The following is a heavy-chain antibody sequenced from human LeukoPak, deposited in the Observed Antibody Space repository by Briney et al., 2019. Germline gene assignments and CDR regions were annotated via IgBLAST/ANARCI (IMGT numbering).Heavy chain of an antibody. J-gene: IGHJ4*02. CDR3: ARGSPVAGGGYFDY. CDR1: GFTFSSYG. D-gene: IGHD6-19*01. Sequence: PGRSLRLSCAASGFTFSSYGMHWVRQAPGKGLEWVAVIWYGGSNKYYADSVKGRFTISRDNSKNTLYLQMNSLRAEDTAVYYCARGSPVAGGGYFDYWGQGTLVTVSS. CDR2: IWYGGSNK. V-gene: IGHV3-33*08.